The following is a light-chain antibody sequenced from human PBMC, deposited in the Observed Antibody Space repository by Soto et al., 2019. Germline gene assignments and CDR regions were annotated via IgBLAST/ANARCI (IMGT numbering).Light chain of an antibody. CDR2: DAS. V-gene: IGKV1-33*01. J-gene: IGKJ4*01. CDR1: QDISNY. CDR3: QQYDNLPIT. Sequence: DIQMTQSPSSLSASVGDRVTITCQASQDISNYLNLYQQKPGKAPKLLIYDASNLETRVPSRFSGSGSGTDFTFTISSLQPEDIATYYCQQYDNLPITFGGGTKVEIK.